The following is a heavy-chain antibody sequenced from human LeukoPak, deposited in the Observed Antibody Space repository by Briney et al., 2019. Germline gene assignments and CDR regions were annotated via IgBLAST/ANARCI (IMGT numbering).Heavy chain of an antibody. J-gene: IGHJ4*02. Sequence: PGVSLRLSCAASVFTFSTYGFHWVRQAPGKGLEWVAFIPSDGSDNYYANSVKGQFTISRDNSKNTLYLQMNSLRSEDTAVYYCAKGLGDYDDFRLGYWGQGTLVTVSS. CDR1: VFTFSTYG. CDR3: AKGLGDYDDFRLGY. D-gene: IGHD4-17*01. CDR2: IPSDGSDN. V-gene: IGHV3-30*02.